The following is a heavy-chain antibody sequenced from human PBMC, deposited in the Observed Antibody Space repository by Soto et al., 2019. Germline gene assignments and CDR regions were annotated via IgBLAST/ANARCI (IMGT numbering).Heavy chain of an antibody. CDR3: ARDGRGSSRVIYYYYGMDV. CDR1: GFTFSSYS. J-gene: IGHJ6*02. D-gene: IGHD1-26*01. Sequence: GSLRLSCAAYGFTFSSYSMNWVRDSPGEGVEWVSSISSSSSYIYYADSVKGRFTISRDNAKNSLYLQMNSLRAEDTAVYYCARDGRGSSRVIYYYYGMDVWGQGTTVTVSS. V-gene: IGHV3-21*01. CDR2: ISSSSSYI.